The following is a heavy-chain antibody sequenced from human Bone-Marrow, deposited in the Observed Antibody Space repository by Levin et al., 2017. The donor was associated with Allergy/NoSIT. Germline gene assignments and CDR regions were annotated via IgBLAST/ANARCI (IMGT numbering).Heavy chain of an antibody. CDR1: GFTFSSYS. CDR2: ISSSGGYI. CDR3: ARDGRGYFSIDY. D-gene: IGHD3-22*01. J-gene: IGHJ4*02. Sequence: LSLTCAASGFTFSSYSMNWVRQAPGKGLEWVSSISSSGGYIYYTDSLKGRFTISRDNAKNSLYLQINSLRAEDTAVYYCARDGRGYFSIDYWGQGTLVTVSS. V-gene: IGHV3-21*01.